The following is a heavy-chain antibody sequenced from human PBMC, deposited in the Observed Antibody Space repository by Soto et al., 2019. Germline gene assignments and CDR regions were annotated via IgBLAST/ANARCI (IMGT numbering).Heavy chain of an antibody. V-gene: IGHV3-49*04. CDR3: TRFYDFWSGEPYYYYGMDV. J-gene: IGHJ6*02. Sequence: HPGGSLRLSCTASGFTFGDYAMSWVRQAPGKGLEWVGFIRSKAYGGTTEYAASVKGRFTISRDDSKSIAYLQMNSLKTEDTAVYYCTRFYDFWSGEPYYYYGMDVWGQGTTVTV. CDR2: IRSKAYGGTT. CDR1: GFTFGDYA. D-gene: IGHD3-3*01.